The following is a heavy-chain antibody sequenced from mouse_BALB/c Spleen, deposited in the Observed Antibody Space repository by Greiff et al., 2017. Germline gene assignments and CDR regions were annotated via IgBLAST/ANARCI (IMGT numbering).Heavy chain of an antibody. CDR1: GFSLTDYG. CDR3: AKHIYYDNYDAMDY. D-gene: IGHD2-4*01. V-gene: IGHV2-6-5*01. J-gene: IGHJ4*01. Sequence: VQLQQSGPGLVAPSQSLSITCTVSGFSLTDYGVSWIRQPPGKGLEWLGVIWGGGSTYYNSALKSRLSISKDNSKSQVFLKMNSLQTDDTAMYYCAKHIYYDNYDAMDYWGQGTSVTVSS. CDR2: IWGGGST.